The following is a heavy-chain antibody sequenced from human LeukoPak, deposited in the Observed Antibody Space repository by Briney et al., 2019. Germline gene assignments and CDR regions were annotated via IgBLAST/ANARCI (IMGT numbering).Heavy chain of an antibody. CDR1: GFTVSSNY. D-gene: IGHD4-17*01. CDR3: ARPRGETTVTTRYFQH. Sequence: GGSLRLSCAASGFTVSSNYMSWVRQAPGKGLEWVSYTSSSSTIYYADSVKGRFTISRDNAKNSLYLQMNSLRAEDTAVYYCARPRGETTVTTRYFQHWGQGTLVTVSS. CDR2: TSSSSTI. V-gene: IGHV3-69-1*01. J-gene: IGHJ1*01.